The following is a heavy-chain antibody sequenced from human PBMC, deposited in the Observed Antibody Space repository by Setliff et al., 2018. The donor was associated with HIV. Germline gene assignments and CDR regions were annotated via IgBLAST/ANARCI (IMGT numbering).Heavy chain of an antibody. V-gene: IGHV1-8*02. CDR2: MNPNSGNT. J-gene: IGHJ4*02. CDR3: ARDIAAWGYFDY. D-gene: IGHD6-6*01. Sequence: RASVKVSCKASGHTFTSYDINWVRQATGQGLEWMVWMNPNSGNTGYAQKFQGRVTMTGNTSISTAYMELRSLRSDDTAVYYCARDIAAWGYFDYWGQGTLVTVSS. CDR1: GHTFTSYD.